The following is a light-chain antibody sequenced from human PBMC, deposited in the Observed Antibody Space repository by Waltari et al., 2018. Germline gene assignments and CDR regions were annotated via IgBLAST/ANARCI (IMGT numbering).Light chain of an antibody. CDR1: SNDIRGSNY. Sequence: QSALTQPASVSGSPGQSSPISCTGTSNDIRGSNYVSWYQQRPGKAPKLLIYAANNRPSGVSGRFSGSKSGNTASLTISGLQAEDETDYYCSSFTRTVLFGGGTKLTVL. CDR3: SSFTRTVL. CDR2: AAN. V-gene: IGLV2-14*01. J-gene: IGLJ2*01.